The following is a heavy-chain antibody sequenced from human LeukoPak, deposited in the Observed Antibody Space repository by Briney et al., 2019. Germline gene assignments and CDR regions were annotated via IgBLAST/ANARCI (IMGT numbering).Heavy chain of an antibody. D-gene: IGHD6-19*01. V-gene: IGHV3-53*01. CDR2: IYSGGST. CDR1: GFTVSSNY. Sequence: TGGSLRLSCAASGFTVSSNYMSWVRQAPGKGLEWVSVIYSGGSTYYADSVKGRFTISRDNSKNTLYLQMNSLRAEDTAVYYCARGVAGTDDAFDIWGQGTMVTVSS. J-gene: IGHJ3*02. CDR3: ARGVAGTDDAFDI.